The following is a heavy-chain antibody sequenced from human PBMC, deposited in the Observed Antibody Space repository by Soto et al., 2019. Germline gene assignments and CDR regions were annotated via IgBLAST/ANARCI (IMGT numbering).Heavy chain of an antibody. J-gene: IGHJ5*02. Sequence: QVPLQEPGPGLVKPSETLSLTCSVSGGSISSPTYYWGWVRRAPGGGPEWIGNIFYNGRTDYNPSLQCRVTISVHTAQHQFSMRLAAVTAADTAVYYCARGGFSADDESDGFDPWGHGTLVTVS. V-gene: IGHV4-39*02. CDR1: GGSISSPTYY. CDR3: ARGGFSADDESDGFDP. CDR2: IFYNGRT. D-gene: IGHD5-12*01.